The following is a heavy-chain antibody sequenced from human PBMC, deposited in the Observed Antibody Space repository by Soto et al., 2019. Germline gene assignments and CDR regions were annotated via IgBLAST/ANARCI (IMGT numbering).Heavy chain of an antibody. J-gene: IGHJ6*02. CDR1: GFTFSSYA. CDR2: ISGSGGST. CDR3: AKDGLVPAAGERWGGWGMDV. Sequence: GGSLRLSCAASGFTFSSYAMSWVRQAPGKGLEWVSAISGSGGSTYYADSVKGRFTISRDNSKNTLYLQMNSLGAEDTAVYYCAKDGLVPAAGERWGGWGMDVWGQGTTVTVSS. D-gene: IGHD2-2*01. V-gene: IGHV3-23*01.